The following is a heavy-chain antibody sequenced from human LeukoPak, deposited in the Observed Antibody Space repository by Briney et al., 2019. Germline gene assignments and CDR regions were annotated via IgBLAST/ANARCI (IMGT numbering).Heavy chain of an antibody. Sequence: GGSLRLSCAASGFSFSNYDMSWVRQVPGKGLEWISCISSSSDTIDYADSVKGRFIISRDNAKKSLYVQMNSLRAEDTAVYYCARDLAYKYGSDSWGQGTLVTVSS. V-gene: IGHV3-48*04. J-gene: IGHJ5*01. CDR3: ARDLAYKYGSDS. CDR1: GFSFSNYD. D-gene: IGHD3-10*01. CDR2: ISSSSDTI.